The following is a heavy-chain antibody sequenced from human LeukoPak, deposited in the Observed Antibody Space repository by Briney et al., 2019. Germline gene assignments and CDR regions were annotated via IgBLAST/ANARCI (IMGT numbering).Heavy chain of an antibody. CDR2: IRSSDSTT. CDR1: GFSFSRYG. V-gene: IGHV3-48*04. CDR3: AKRADSSAHSFDY. J-gene: IGHJ4*02. D-gene: IGHD3-22*01. Sequence: GGSLRLSCAASGFSFSRYGMKWVRQAPGKGLEGLSYIRSSDSTTYYADSVKGRFTISRDNAKNSLYLQMDSLRVEDTAVYYCAKRADSSAHSFDYWGQGTLVPVSS.